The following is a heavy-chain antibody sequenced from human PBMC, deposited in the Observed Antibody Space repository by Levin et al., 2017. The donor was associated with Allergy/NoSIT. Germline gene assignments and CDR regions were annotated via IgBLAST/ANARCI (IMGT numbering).Heavy chain of an antibody. CDR2: ISGSGGDT. V-gene: IGHV3-23*01. J-gene: IGHJ4*02. Sequence: GGSLRLSCRASGFTFDTHAMSWVRQAPGKGLEWVSMISGSGGDTHYADSVKGRFRISRDNSKNTLYLQMNSLRAEDTAVFYCAKWSVAVAGNVGHFDLWGQGTLVTVSS. CDR3: AKWSVAVAGNVGHFDL. D-gene: IGHD6-19*01. CDR1: GFTFDTHA.